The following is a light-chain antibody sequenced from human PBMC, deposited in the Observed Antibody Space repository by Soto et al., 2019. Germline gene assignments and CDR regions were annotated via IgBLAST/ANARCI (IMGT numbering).Light chain of an antibody. Sequence: DIPLTQSPSFLSASVGDRVTITCRASQGISSYLAWYQQKPGKAPNLLIYAASALQSGVPSRFSGSGSGREFTLTISSLQPEDFAIYYCQQLNTSPLTFGGGTKVEIK. CDR1: QGISSY. J-gene: IGKJ4*01. CDR3: QQLNTSPLT. CDR2: AAS. V-gene: IGKV1-9*01.